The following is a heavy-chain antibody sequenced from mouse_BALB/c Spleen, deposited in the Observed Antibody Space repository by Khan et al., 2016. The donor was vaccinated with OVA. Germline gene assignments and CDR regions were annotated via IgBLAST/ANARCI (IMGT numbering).Heavy chain of an antibody. CDR2: INTYTGEP. D-gene: IGHD2-1*01. V-gene: IGHV9-3-1*01. CDR1: GYTFTNYG. CDR3: ARSNGNYWFAY. Sequence: QIQLVQSGHELKKPGETVKISCKASGYTFTNYGMNWVKQAPGKGLKWMGRINTYTGEPTYADDFKGRFAFSLETSASTAYLQINNLKNEDTATYFCARSNGNYWFAYWGQGTLVTVSA. J-gene: IGHJ3*01.